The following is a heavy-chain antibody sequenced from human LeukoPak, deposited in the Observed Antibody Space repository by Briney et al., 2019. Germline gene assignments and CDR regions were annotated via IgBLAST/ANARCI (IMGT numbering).Heavy chain of an antibody. Sequence: SETLSLTCTVSGGSISTYYWSWIRQPPGKGLEWIGYIYYSGSTYYNPSLKSRVTISVDTSKNQFSLKLSSVTAADTAVYYCARTESIARQFDPWGQGTLVTVSS. CDR2: IYYSGST. D-gene: IGHD6-6*01. CDR3: ARTESIARQFDP. CDR1: GGSISTYY. V-gene: IGHV4-59*08. J-gene: IGHJ5*02.